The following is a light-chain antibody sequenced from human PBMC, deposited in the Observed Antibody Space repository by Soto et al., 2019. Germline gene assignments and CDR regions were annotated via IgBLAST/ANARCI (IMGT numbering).Light chain of an antibody. CDR3: QTWGTGIHV. V-gene: IGLV4-69*01. Sequence: QSVLTQSPSASASLGASVKLTCTLSSGHSNYAVAWHQQQPEKGPRYLMKLDNDGSHYRGDGIPDRFSGSSSGAERYLTISRLQSEDEADYYCQTWGTGIHVFGGGTKLTVL. CDR1: SGHSNYA. J-gene: IGLJ2*01. CDR2: LDNDGSH.